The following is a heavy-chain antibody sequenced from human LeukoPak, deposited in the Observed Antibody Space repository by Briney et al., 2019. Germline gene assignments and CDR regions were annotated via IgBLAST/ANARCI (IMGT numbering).Heavy chain of an antibody. CDR2: TYHSGST. CDR1: GSSISSSNW. D-gene: IGHD3-9*01. J-gene: IGHJ3*02. Sequence: SETLSLTCTVSGSSISSSNWWSWVRQPPGKGLEWIRETYHSGSTNYNPSLKSRVTISVDKSKNQFSLKLSSVTAADTAVYYCARAVFDWNAFEIWGQGTKVTVSS. CDR3: ARAVFDWNAFEI. V-gene: IGHV4-4*02.